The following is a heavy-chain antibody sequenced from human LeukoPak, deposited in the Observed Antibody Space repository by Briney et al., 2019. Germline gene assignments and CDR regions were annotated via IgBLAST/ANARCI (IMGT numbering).Heavy chain of an antibody. Sequence: PLETLSLTCAVYGGSFSGYYWSWIRQPPGKGLEWIGEINHSGSTNYNPSLKSRVTISVDTSKNQFSLKLSSVTAADTAVYYCARQLVTQRSFGDWNKPKTNDHPFDPWGQGTLVTVSS. V-gene: IGHV4-34*01. CDR3: ARQLVTQRSFGDWNKPKTNDHPFDP. J-gene: IGHJ5*02. CDR1: GGSFSGYY. D-gene: IGHD3-10*01. CDR2: INHSGST.